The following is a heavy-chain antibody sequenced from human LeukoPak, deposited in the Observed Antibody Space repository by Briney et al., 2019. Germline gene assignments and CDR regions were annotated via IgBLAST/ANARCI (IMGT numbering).Heavy chain of an antibody. Sequence: ASVKVSCKASGYTFTSYGISWVRQATGQGLEWMGWMNPNSGNTGYAQKFQGRVTMTRNTSISTAYMELSSLRSEDTAVYYCANTRAGYGDYVLDYWGQGTLVTVSS. D-gene: IGHD4-17*01. J-gene: IGHJ4*02. CDR2: MNPNSGNT. CDR3: ANTRAGYGDYVLDY. CDR1: GYTFTSYG. V-gene: IGHV1-8*02.